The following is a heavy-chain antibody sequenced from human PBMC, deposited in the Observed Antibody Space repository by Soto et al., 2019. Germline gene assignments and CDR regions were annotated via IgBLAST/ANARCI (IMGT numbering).Heavy chain of an antibody. V-gene: IGHV6-1*01. CDR2: AYYRSRGQY. D-gene: IGHD1-26*01. CDR3: ARDPPDFNSGFDS. CDR1: GDSVSNNGAT. J-gene: IGHJ4*02. Sequence: SQTLSLTCAICGDSVSNNGATCNGIRESPSRGLEWLGRAYYRSRGQYDYATSVRSRITINPDTSKNQFSLQLSSVTPEDTAVYYCARDPPDFNSGFDSWGQGSLVTVSS.